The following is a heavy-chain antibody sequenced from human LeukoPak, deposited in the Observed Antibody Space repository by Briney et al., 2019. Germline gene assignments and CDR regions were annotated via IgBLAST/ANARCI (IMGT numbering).Heavy chain of an antibody. D-gene: IGHD6-19*01. CDR2: IGTAGDT. Sequence: PGGSLRLSCAASGFTFSSYDMHWVRQATGKGLEWVSAIGTAGDTYYPGSVKGRFTISRENAKNSLYLQMNSLRAGDTVVYYCARGRSSGEYYFDYWGQGTLVTVSS. CDR3: ARGRSSGEYYFDY. J-gene: IGHJ4*02. V-gene: IGHV3-13*01. CDR1: GFTFSSYD.